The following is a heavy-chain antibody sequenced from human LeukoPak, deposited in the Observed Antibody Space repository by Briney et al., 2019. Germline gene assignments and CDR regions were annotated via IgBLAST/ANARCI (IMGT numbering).Heavy chain of an antibody. J-gene: IGHJ3*02. CDR1: GFTFSSYG. D-gene: IGHD4-17*01. CDR3: ARDVDTVTTRYDAFDI. Sequence: GGSLRLSCAASGFTFSSYGMHWVRQAPGKGLEWVAYIRYDESNKHYADSVKGRFTISRDNAKNSLYLQMNSLRAEDTAVYYCARDVDTVTTRYDAFDIWGQGTMVTVSS. V-gene: IGHV3-30*02. CDR2: IRYDESNK.